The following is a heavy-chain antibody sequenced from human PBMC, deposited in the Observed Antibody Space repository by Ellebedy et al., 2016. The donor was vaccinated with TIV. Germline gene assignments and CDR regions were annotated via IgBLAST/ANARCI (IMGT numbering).Heavy chain of an antibody. V-gene: IGHV1-2*02. CDR1: GYTFTGYY. CDR3: ARDLQSYGDYLNWFDP. D-gene: IGHD4-17*01. CDR2: INPNSGGT. J-gene: IGHJ5*02. Sequence: ASVKVSCKASGYTFTGYYMHWVRQAPGQGLEWMGWINPNSGGTNYAQKFQGRVTMTRDTSISTAYMELSSLRSEDTAVYYCARDLQSYGDYLNWFDPWGQGTLVTVSS.